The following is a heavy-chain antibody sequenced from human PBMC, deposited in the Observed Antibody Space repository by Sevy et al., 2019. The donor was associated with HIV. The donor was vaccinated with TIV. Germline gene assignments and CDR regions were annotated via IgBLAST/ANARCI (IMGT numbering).Heavy chain of an antibody. CDR3: ARQRPLRSSGYDY. CDR1: GFTFSSYS. Sequence: GGSLRLSCAASGFTFSSYSMNWVRQAPGKGLEWVSYISSSSSTIYYADSVKGRFTISRDNAKNSLYLQMNSLRAEDTAVYYCARQRPLRSSGYDYWGQGTLVTVSS. J-gene: IGHJ4*02. CDR2: ISSSSSTI. D-gene: IGHD6-13*01. V-gene: IGHV3-48*01.